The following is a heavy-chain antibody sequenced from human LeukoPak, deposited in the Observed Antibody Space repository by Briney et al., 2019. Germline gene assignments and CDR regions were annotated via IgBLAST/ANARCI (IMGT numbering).Heavy chain of an antibody. V-gene: IGHV5-51*01. J-gene: IGHJ4*02. CDR1: GYSFTSYW. CDR3: ARGGVILDY. D-gene: IGHD3-10*01. Sequence: GESLQISCKGSGYSFTSYWIVWGRRLPGKGLQGMGIIYPGDSDTRYSPSFQGQVTISADKSISTAYLQWSSLKASDTAMYYCARGGVILDYWGQGTLVTVSS. CDR2: IYPGDSDT.